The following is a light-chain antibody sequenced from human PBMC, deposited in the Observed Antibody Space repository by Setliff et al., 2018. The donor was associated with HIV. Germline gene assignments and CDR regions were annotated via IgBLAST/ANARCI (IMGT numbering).Light chain of an antibody. Sequence: QSALTQPPSVSGSPGQSVTISCTGTSSDVGSYNRVSWYQQPPGTAPKLMIYEVSNRPSGVPDRFSGSKSGNTASLTISGLQAEDEADYYCSSYTSISTFEGAFGTGTKVTVL. V-gene: IGLV2-18*02. CDR2: EVS. J-gene: IGLJ1*01. CDR3: SSYTSISTFEGA. CDR1: SSDVGSYNR.